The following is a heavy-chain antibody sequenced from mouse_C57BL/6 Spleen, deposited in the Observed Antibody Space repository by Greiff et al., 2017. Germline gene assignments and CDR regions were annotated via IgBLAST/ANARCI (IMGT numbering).Heavy chain of an antibody. V-gene: IGHV1-20*01. CDR2: INPYNGDT. CDR1: GYSFTGYF. CDR3: ARGHYSNSQFAY. Sequence: EVQLQQSGPELVKPGDSVKISCKASGYSFTGYFMNWVMQSHGKSLEWIGRINPYNGDTFYNQKFKGKATLTVDKSSSTAHMELRSLTSEDSAVYYCARGHYSNSQFAYWGQGTLVTVSA. D-gene: IGHD2-5*01. J-gene: IGHJ3*01.